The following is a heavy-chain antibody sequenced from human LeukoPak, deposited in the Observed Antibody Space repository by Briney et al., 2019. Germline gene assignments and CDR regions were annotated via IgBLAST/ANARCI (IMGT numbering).Heavy chain of an antibody. CDR3: ARESTPGNMTYDY. V-gene: IGHV3-11*01. J-gene: IGHJ4*02. Sequence: GGSLRLSCSAAGFSFSDFYMSWMRQAPGEGLEWVSGISWHSGSIGYADSVKGRFTISRDNAKNSLYLQMNSLRAEDTAVYYCARESTPGNMTYDYWGQGTLVTVSS. D-gene: IGHD5/OR15-5a*01. CDR1: GFSFSDFY. CDR2: ISWHSGSI.